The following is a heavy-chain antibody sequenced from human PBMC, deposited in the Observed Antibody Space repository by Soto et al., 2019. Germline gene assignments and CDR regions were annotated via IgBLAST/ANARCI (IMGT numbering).Heavy chain of an antibody. V-gene: IGHV1-18*01. CDR1: GYTFNSYG. Sequence: QVQLVQSGGEVKKPGASVKLSCTASGYTFNSYGISWVRQAPGQGLEWMGWIRAYNGKTNYAQNVQGRVTMTTDTSTRTAYMDLRSLRSDDTAVYYCARGGDVNYYHGMDVWGQGTTVTVSS. D-gene: IGHD5-12*01. CDR3: ARGGDVNYYHGMDV. J-gene: IGHJ6*02. CDR2: IRAYNGKT.